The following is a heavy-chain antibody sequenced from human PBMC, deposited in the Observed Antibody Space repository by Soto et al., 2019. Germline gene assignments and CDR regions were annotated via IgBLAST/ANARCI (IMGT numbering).Heavy chain of an antibody. V-gene: IGHV3-48*03. Sequence: GGSLRLSCVASEFTFSTYEMNWVRQAPGKGLEWVSYISSSGTIVYYTDSVKGRFTISSDNAKKSLYLQMNSLRAEDTAIYYCVRFGGAAAGPGDYWGQGTLVTVSS. CDR3: VRFGGAAAGPGDY. D-gene: IGHD6-13*01. J-gene: IGHJ4*02. CDR2: ISSSGTIV. CDR1: EFTFSTYE.